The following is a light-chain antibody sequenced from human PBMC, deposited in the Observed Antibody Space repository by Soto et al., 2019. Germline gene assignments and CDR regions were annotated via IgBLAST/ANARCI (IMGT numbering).Light chain of an antibody. J-gene: IGLJ2*01. Sequence: QSVLTQPPSVSAAPGQKVTISCSGSSTNIGNNYVFWYQQLPGTAPKLLIYYNDNRPSAIPDRFSGAKSGTSATLGITGLQTGDEADDYCATWDRSLSVGVFGGGTQLTVL. CDR1: STNIGNNY. V-gene: IGLV1-51*01. CDR2: YND. CDR3: ATWDRSLSVGV.